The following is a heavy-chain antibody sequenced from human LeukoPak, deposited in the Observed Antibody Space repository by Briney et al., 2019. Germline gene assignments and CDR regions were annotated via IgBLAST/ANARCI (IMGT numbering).Heavy chain of an antibody. CDR3: AKEQTMTTVTTGGFDY. Sequence: GGSLRLSCAASGFTFSSYAMSWVRQAPGKGLEWVAAISGSGGSTYYADSVKGRFTISRDNSKNTLYLQMNSLRAEDTAAYYCAKEQTMTTVTTGGFDYWGQGTLVTVSS. V-gene: IGHV3-23*01. J-gene: IGHJ4*02. CDR2: ISGSGGST. CDR1: GFTFSSYA. D-gene: IGHD4-17*01.